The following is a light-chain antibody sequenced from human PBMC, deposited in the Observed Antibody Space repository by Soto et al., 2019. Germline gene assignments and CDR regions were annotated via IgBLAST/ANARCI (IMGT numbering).Light chain of an antibody. Sequence: QSVLTQPASVSGSPGQSITISCTGTSSDVGTYIYVSWYQQRPGKAPKLLIYEVTNRPSGVSNRFSASKSGNTASLTISGFQAEDEADYYCSSYTTTTNHLVFGTGTKV. J-gene: IGLJ1*01. CDR2: EVT. CDR1: SSDVGTYIY. CDR3: SSYTTTTNHLV. V-gene: IGLV2-14*01.